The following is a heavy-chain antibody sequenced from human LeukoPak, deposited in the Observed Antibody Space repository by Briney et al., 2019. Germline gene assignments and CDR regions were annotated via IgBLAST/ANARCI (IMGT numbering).Heavy chain of an antibody. J-gene: IGHJ6*03. CDR2: IIPIFGTA. V-gene: IGHV1-69*06. CDR3: ARGRASSWNIYYYYMDV. Sequence: GASVKVSCKASGGTFSSYAISWVRQAPGQGLEWMGGIIPIFGTANYAQKFQGRVTITADKSTSTAYMELSSLRSEDTAVYYCARGRASSWNIYYYYMDVWGKGTTVTVSS. CDR1: GGTFSSYA. D-gene: IGHD6-13*01.